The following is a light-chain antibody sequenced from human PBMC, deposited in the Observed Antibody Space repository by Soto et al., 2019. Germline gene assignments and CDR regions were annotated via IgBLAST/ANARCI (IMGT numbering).Light chain of an antibody. V-gene: IGLV2-14*01. CDR1: SSDAGGYNY. CDR2: EVS. Sequence: QSVLTQPASVSGSPGQSITISCTATSSDAGGYNYVSWYQQYPDKAPKLMIYEVSNRPSGVSDRFSGSKSGNTASLTISGLQAEDEADYYCCSFTSTSTWVFGGGTQLTVL. J-gene: IGLJ3*02. CDR3: CSFTSTSTWV.